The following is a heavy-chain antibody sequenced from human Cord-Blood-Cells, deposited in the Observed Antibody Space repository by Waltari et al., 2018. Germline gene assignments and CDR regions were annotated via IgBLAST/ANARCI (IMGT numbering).Heavy chain of an antibody. J-gene: IGHJ2*01. Sequence: EVQLVESGGGLIQPGGSLRLSCAASGFTVSSNYMSWVRHAPGKGLEWVSVIYSGGSTYSADSVKCRLTISRDNSKNTLYLKMNSLRAEDTAVYYCARSKLDWYFDLWGRGTLVTVSS. CDR3: ARSKLDWYFDL. D-gene: IGHD1-1*01. CDR1: GFTVSSNY. CDR2: IYSGGST. V-gene: IGHV3-53*01.